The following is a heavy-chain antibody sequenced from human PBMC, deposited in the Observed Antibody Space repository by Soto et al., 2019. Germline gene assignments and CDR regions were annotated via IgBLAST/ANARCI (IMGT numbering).Heavy chain of an antibody. CDR3: ARSRINGFDI. CDR1: GGSISSSNW. V-gene: IGHV4-4*02. Sequence: PSETRSLTCAVSGGSISSSNWWSWVRQPPGKGVGWVGEIYHSGSTNYNPSLKSRVTISVDKSKHQFSLELSSVTAADTAVYYCARSRINGFDIWGQGTMVNVSS. J-gene: IGHJ3*02. CDR2: IYHSGST. D-gene: IGHD2-2*01.